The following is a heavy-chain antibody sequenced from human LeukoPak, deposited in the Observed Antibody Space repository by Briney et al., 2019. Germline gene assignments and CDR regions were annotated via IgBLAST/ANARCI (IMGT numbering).Heavy chain of an antibody. D-gene: IGHD6-19*01. CDR3: ARTYEGSGWYWD. CDR2: INAGNGNT. Sequence: ASVKVSCKASGYTFTSYAMHWVRQAPGQRLEWMGWINAGNGNTKYSQKFQGRVTITRDTSASTAYMELSSLRSEDTAVYYCARTYEGSGWYWDWGQGTLVTVSS. CDR1: GYTFTSYA. J-gene: IGHJ4*02. V-gene: IGHV1-3*01.